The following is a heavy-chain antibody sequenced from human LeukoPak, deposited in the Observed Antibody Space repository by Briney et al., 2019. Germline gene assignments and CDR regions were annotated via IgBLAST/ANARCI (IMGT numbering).Heavy chain of an antibody. Sequence: GGSLRLSCAASGFTFSSYSMNWVRHAPGKGLEWVSSISSSSSYIYYADSVKGRFTISRDNAKNSLYLQMNSLRAEDTAVYYCAREWFGELYPLPPDYWGQGTLVTVSS. CDR3: AREWFGELYPLPPDY. D-gene: IGHD3-10*01. CDR1: GFTFSSYS. J-gene: IGHJ4*02. V-gene: IGHV3-21*01. CDR2: ISSSSSYI.